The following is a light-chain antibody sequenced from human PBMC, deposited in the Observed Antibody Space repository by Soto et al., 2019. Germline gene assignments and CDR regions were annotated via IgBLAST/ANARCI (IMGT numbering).Light chain of an antibody. V-gene: IGKV3-20*01. CDR2: GPS. CDR1: QSVSSSY. J-gene: IGKJ1*01. CDR3: QHYVTSLTT. Sequence: EIVLTQSPATLSLSPGERATLSCRASQSVSSSYIAWYQQKPGQAPRLLIYGPSSRATGIPDRFIGSGSGTDFTLTISRLEPEDFAVYYCQHYVTSLTTFGRGTKVDIK.